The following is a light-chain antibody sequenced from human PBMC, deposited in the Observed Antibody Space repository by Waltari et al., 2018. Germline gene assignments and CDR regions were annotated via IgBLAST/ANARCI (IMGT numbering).Light chain of an antibody. CDR2: DAS. J-gene: IGKJ5*01. CDR1: QHIYVN. CDR3: QQYNRWPPVT. Sequence: EIVMTQSPATLSVSPAERATLSCRASQHIYVNLAWYQQKPGQPPRLLIYDASTRATGIPARFTGSGSGAEFTHTFSSLQSENSAVYSCQQYNRWPPVTFGQGTRLEIK. V-gene: IGKV3D-15*01.